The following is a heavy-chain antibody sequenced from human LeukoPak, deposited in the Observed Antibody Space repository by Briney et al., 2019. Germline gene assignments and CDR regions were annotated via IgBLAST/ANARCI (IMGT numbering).Heavy chain of an antibody. J-gene: IGHJ6*03. CDR1: GITFSGYA. CDR2: ISGSGGST. V-gene: IGHV3-23*01. Sequence: GGSLRLSCAASGITFSGYAMSWVRQAPGKGLEWVAGISGSGGSTSYADSVKGRFTISRDNSKNTLYLQMNSLRAEDTAVYYCAREYYYYYMDVWGKGTTVTVSS. CDR3: AREYYYYYMDV.